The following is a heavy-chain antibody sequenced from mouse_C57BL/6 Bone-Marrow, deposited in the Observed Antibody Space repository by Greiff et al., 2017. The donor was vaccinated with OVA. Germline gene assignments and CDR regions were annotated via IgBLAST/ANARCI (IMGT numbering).Heavy chain of an antibody. CDR1: GYTFTSYW. CDR2: IHPNSGST. Sequence: QVQLQQPGAELVKPGASVKLSCKASGYTFTSYWMHWVKQRPGQGLEWIGMIHPNSGSTNYNEKFKSKATLTVDKSSSTAYMQLSSLTSEDSAVYYCAMKESYDYDIYYYAMDYWGQGTSVTVSS. CDR3: AMKESYDYDIYYYAMDY. D-gene: IGHD2-4*01. J-gene: IGHJ4*01. V-gene: IGHV1-64*01.